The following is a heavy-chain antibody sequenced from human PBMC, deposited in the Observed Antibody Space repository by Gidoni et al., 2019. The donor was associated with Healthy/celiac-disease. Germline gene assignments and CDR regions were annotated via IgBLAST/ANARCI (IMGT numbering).Heavy chain of an antibody. J-gene: IGHJ4*02. CDR2: SNHSGST. Sequence: QVQLQQWGAGLLKPSETLSLTCAVLGGSFSGYYWSWIRQPPGKGLEWIGESNHSGSTNYNPSLKSRVTISVDTSKNQFSLKLSSVTAADTAVYYCARGDYGSGWYPFDYWGQGTLVTVSS. CDR1: GGSFSGYY. D-gene: IGHD6-19*01. V-gene: IGHV4-34*01. CDR3: ARGDYGSGWYPFDY.